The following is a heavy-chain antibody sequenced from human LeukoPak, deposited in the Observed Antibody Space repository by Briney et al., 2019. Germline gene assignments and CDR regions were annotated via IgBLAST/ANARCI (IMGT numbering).Heavy chain of an antibody. Sequence: GASVKVSCKASGYTFTSYGISWVRQAPRQGLEWMGWISAYNGNTNYAQKLQGRVTMTTDTSTSTAYMELRSLRSDDAAVYYCARVGYSSSWFYYYYGMDVWGQGTTVTVSS. CDR1: GYTFTSYG. CDR2: ISAYNGNT. D-gene: IGHD6-13*01. CDR3: ARVGYSSSWFYYYYGMDV. J-gene: IGHJ6*02. V-gene: IGHV1-18*01.